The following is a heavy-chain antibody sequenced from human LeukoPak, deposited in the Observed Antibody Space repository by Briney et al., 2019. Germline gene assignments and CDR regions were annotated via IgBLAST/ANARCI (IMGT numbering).Heavy chain of an antibody. CDR3: AQFLAGDGS. V-gene: IGHV3-23*01. CDR2: ISGSGGST. J-gene: IGHJ5*02. D-gene: IGHD5-24*01. CDR1: EFIFSNYA. Sequence: SGGSLRLSCAASEFIFSNYAMSWVRQAPGKGLEWVSAISGSGGSTYYADSVKGRFNIYRDNSRNTLYLEMNSLRAEDSAIYHCAQFLAGDGSWGRGTLVTVSS.